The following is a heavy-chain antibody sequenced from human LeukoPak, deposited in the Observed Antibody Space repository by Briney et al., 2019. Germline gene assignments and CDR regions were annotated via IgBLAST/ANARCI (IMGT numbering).Heavy chain of an antibody. J-gene: IGHJ4*02. Sequence: GGSLRLSCAASGFSFSSYAMTWARQAPGKGLEWVAVIAHDGSNKYYADSVKGRFTISRDNSKNTLDLQMNRLMPEDTAVYYCATGNTDDYWGQGTLVTVSS. D-gene: IGHD5-18*01. CDR1: GFSFSSYA. V-gene: IGHV3-30-3*01. CDR2: IAHDGSNK. CDR3: ATGNTDDY.